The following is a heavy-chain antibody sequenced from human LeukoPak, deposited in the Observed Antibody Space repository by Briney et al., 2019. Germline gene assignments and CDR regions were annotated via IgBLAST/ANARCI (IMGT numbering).Heavy chain of an antibody. D-gene: IGHD4-23*01. CDR1: GLILSSYA. J-gene: IGHJ4*02. V-gene: IGHV3-23*01. CDR2: ISGGDTST. Sequence: GGSLRLSCAASGLILSSYAMNGAGQAPGKGLEWVSTISGGDTSTFYADSVKGRFTISRDNSKNTLYLQMNNLRAEDTAVYYCAKNLNGGNTHSDYWGQGTLVTVSS. CDR3: AKNLNGGNTHSDY.